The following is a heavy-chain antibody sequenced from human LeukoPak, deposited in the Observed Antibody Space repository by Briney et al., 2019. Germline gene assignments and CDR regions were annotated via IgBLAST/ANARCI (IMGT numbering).Heavy chain of an antibody. CDR2: ISYRSSPI. CDR1: GFTFRDCD. V-gene: IGHV3-21*01. CDR3: ARAYPPLRTAAAGDQ. D-gene: IGHD6-13*01. J-gene: IGHJ4*02. Sequence: GGSLRLSCTASGFTFRDCDMSWVRQAPGKGLEWVSSISYRSSPIYYADSVKGRFTISRDNAKNSLYLQMDSLRAGDTAVYYCARAYPPLRTAAAGDQWGQGTLVTVSS.